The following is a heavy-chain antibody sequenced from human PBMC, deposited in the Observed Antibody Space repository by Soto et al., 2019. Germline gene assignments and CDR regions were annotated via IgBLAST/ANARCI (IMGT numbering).Heavy chain of an antibody. CDR1: GGSISRYY. CDR2: AYYSGDT. V-gene: IGHV4-59*01. J-gene: IGHJ5*02. Sequence: PSETLSLTCSVSGGSISRYYWSWIRQPPGKGLEWIGYAYYSGDTGYNPSLKSRVTMAVDTSKSQVSLKLSSVTAADTAVYYCARDSSTYGGGGTGEVKENWFDPWGQGALVTVSS. CDR3: ARDSSTYGGGGTGEVKENWFDP. D-gene: IGHD2-2*01.